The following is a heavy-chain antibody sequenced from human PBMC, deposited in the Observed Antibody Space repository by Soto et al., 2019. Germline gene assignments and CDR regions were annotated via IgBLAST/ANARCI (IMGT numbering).Heavy chain of an antibody. D-gene: IGHD1-1*01. CDR2: ISYDGSNK. CDR3: ARDRPKGTLDY. J-gene: IGHJ4*02. CDR1: GFTFSSYA. V-gene: IGHV3-30-3*01. Sequence: GGSLRLSCAASGFTFSSYAMHWVRQAPGKGLEWVAVISYDGSNKYYADSVKGRFTISRDNSKNTLYLQMNSLRAEDTAVYYCARDRPKGTLDYWGQGTLVTVSS.